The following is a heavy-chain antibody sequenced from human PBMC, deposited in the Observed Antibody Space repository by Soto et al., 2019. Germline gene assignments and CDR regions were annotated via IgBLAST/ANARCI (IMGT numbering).Heavy chain of an antibody. CDR1: GGTFSRHA. V-gene: IGHV1-69*01. Sequence: QVQLVQSGAEVRKPGSSVKVSCKASGGTFSRHAISWVRQAPGQGLEWMGGIIPIFGTANHAQKFQGRVTIIADESTRTVYMELSRLGSEDTVMYYCARGWGYDSNDYYYAYWGQGTLVIVSS. J-gene: IGHJ4*02. D-gene: IGHD3-22*01. CDR3: ARGWGYDSNDYYYAY. CDR2: IIPIFGTA.